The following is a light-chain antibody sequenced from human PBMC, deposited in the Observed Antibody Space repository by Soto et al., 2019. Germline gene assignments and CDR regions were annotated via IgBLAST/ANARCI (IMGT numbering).Light chain of an antibody. CDR3: LRHNDYPWT. J-gene: IGKJ1*01. V-gene: IGKV1-17*03. Sequence: DFQMTQSPSAMSASVGDRVTITCRASQDIANYLAWFQQKPGKVPERLIFAASSLQSGVPSRFSGSKTGTEFTLTISSLQPEDFATYYCLRHNDYPWTFCQGTKVEIK. CDR2: AAS. CDR1: QDIANY.